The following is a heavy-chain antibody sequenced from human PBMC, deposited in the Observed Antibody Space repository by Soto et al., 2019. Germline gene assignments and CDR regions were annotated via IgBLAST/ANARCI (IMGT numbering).Heavy chain of an antibody. CDR3: GKDQHPPNTVTALGY. J-gene: IGHJ4*02. Sequence: PGGSLRLSCAASGFTFSSYAMSWVRQAPGKGLEWVSAISSSGGSTYYADSVKGRFTISRDNSKNTLYLQMNSLRAEDTAVYYCGKDQHPPNTVTALGYWGQGTLVTVSS. CDR2: ISSSGGST. V-gene: IGHV3-23*01. CDR1: GFTFSSYA. D-gene: IGHD4-17*01.